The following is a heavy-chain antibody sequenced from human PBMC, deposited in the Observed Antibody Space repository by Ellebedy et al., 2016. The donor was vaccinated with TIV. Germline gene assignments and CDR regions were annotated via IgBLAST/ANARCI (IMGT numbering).Heavy chain of an antibody. J-gene: IGHJ4*02. D-gene: IGHD3-16*01. CDR1: GFIFSDYA. Sequence: GGSLRLSCAGSGFIFSDYAMTWVRQVPGKGLEWVSGISGSGDTTYYADSVKGRFTISRDNSKNTLFLQMNSLRAEDTAVYYCARVLGRFDYWGQGTLVTVSS. CDR3: ARVLGRFDY. V-gene: IGHV3-23*01. CDR2: ISGSGDTT.